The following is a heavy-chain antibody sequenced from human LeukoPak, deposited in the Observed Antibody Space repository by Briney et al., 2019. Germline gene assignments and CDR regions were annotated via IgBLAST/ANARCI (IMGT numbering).Heavy chain of an antibody. Sequence: GGSLRLSCAASGFTFSSYGMSWVRQAPGKGLEWVSAISGSGGSTYYADSVKGRFTISRDNSKNTLYLQMGSLRAEDMAVYYCARDRSGRAWQEFDYWGQGTLVTVSS. CDR1: GFTFSSYG. CDR2: ISGSGGST. CDR3: ARDRSGRAWQEFDY. V-gene: IGHV3-23*01. D-gene: IGHD1-26*01. J-gene: IGHJ4*02.